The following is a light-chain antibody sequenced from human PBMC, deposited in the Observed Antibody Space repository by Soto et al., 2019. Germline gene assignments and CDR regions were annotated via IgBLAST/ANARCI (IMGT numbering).Light chain of an antibody. CDR3: QQYGSSHT. CDR2: GAS. J-gene: IGKJ5*01. CDR1: QSVSNNY. V-gene: IGKV3-20*01. Sequence: EIVLTQSPGTLSLSPGERATLSCRASQSVSNNYLAWYQQKPGQAPRLLIFGASTRATGIPDRFSGSGAGAYFNLTISRLEPADFGVYYCQQYGSSHTFGQGTRLEI.